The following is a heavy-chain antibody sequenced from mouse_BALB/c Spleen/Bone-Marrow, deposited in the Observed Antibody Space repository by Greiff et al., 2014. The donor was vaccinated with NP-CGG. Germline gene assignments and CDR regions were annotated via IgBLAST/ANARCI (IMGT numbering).Heavy chain of an antibody. CDR2: IYPGNVNT. CDR3: AREGDSYAIDY. Sequence: QVHVKQSGPELVKPWASVRISCKASGYTFTSYYIHWVKQRPGQGLEWIGWIYPGNVNTKYSEKFKGKTTLTGDKSSSKSYMQFSSLTSEDSAVYFCAREGDSYAIDYWGQGTLVTVSS. CDR1: GYTFTSYY. V-gene: IGHV1S56*01. J-gene: IGHJ4*01.